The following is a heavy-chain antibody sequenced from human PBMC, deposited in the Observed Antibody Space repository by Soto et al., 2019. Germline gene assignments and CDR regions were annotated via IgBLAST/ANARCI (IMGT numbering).Heavy chain of an antibody. D-gene: IGHD3-9*01. V-gene: IGHV1-24*01. CDR1: GYTLTELS. Sequence: QVQLVQSGAEVKKPGASVKVSCKVSGYTLTELSMHWVRQAPGKGLEWMGGFDPEDGETIYAQKFQGRVTMTEDTSTDTAYMELSSLRSEDTAVYYCATHKRYFDWLLRRVRWSDAFDIWGQGTMVTVSS. J-gene: IGHJ3*02. CDR2: FDPEDGET. CDR3: ATHKRYFDWLLRRVRWSDAFDI.